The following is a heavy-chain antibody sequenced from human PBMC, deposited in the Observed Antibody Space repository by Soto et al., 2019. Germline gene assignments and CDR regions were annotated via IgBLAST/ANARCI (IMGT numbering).Heavy chain of an antibody. Sequence: QVQLVESGGGVVQPGRSLRLSCAASGFTFSNYAMYWVRQAPGKGLEWVAVISYDGNNKYYADSVKGRFTISRDNSKNALYLQMKSLRAEETAVYYCARAGCDGGTCYTLVGLRDGMDVWGQGTTVTVSS. CDR3: ARAGCDGGTCYTLVGLRDGMDV. CDR2: ISYDGNNK. V-gene: IGHV3-30-3*01. J-gene: IGHJ6*02. CDR1: GFTFSNYA. D-gene: IGHD2-15*01.